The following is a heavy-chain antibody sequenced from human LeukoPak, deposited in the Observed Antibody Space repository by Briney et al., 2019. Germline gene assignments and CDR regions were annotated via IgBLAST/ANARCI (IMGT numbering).Heavy chain of an antibody. D-gene: IGHD6-19*01. CDR2: ISGSGGST. J-gene: IGHJ4*02. V-gene: IGHV3-23*01. CDR3: AKDRAVAGYFDY. Sequence: GGSLRLSYAASGFTFSSYAMSWVRQAPGKGLEWVSAISGSGGSTYYADSVKGRFTISRDNSKNTLYLQMNSLRAEDTAVYYCAKDRAVAGYFDYWGQGTLVTVSS. CDR1: GFTFSSYA.